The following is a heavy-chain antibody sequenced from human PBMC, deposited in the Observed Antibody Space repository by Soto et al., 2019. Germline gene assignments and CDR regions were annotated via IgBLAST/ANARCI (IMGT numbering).Heavy chain of an antibody. CDR3: ARVWSSNGWYDS. D-gene: IGHD6-19*01. V-gene: IGHV3-11*01. CDR1: GFTFIDYH. J-gene: IGHJ5*01. CDR2: IRNMATTG. Sequence: QVQLVESGGGLVKPGGSLTLSCVGSGFTFIDYHMSWIRQAPGKGLEWVSYIRNMATTGYYADSVKGRFTISRDKVKNSMYLQMNSLSDDDTAVYYCARVWSSNGWYDSWGQGTLVIGSS.